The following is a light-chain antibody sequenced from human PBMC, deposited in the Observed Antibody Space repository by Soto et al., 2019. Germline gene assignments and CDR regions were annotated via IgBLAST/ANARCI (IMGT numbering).Light chain of an antibody. V-gene: IGKV3-11*01. CDR1: QSISSH. CDR3: QQRSNWPPIT. CDR2: DAA. Sequence: EIVLTQSPXTLSVSPGERATLSCRASQSISSHLAWYQQNPGQAPRLLIYDAANRATGSPARFSGSGSGTDFTLTISSLEPEDFAVYYCQQRSNWPPITFGQGTRLEIK. J-gene: IGKJ5*01.